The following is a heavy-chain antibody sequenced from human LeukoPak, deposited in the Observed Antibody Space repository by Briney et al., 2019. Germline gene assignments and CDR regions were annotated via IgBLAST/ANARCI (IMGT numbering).Heavy chain of an antibody. D-gene: IGHD1-26*01. V-gene: IGHV3-33*01. J-gene: IGHJ3*02. CDR1: GFTFSSYG. CDR2: IWYDGSNK. CDR3: ARDRATTPYAFDI. Sequence: PGRSLRLSCAASGFTFSSYGMHWVRQAPGKGLEWVAVIWYDGSNKYYADSVKGRFTISRDNSKNTLYLQMNSLRAEDTAVYYCARDRATTPYAFDIWGQGTMVAVSS.